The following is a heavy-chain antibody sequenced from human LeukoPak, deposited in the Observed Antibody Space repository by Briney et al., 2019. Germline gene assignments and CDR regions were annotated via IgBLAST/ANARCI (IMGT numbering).Heavy chain of an antibody. CDR3: ARNREYWFDINGYYDYYYYMDV. CDR2: IYSSGSS. V-gene: IGHV4-61*09. D-gene: IGHD3-22*01. J-gene: IGHJ6*03. Sequence: PSQTLSLTCTVSGDSISSGLYYWTRIRQPAGKGLEWIGHIYSSGSSSYSPSLKSRVTLSVDTSNNQFSLQLNSVTAADTAVYYCARNREYWFDINGYYDYYYYMDVWGKGTTVTVTS. CDR1: GDSISSGLYY.